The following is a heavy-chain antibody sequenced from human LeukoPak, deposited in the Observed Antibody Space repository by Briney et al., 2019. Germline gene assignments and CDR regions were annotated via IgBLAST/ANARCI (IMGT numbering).Heavy chain of an antibody. CDR2: IKSKSDGGTT. CDR3: TTGIVVVIYHPADY. D-gene: IGHD3-22*01. Sequence: PGGSLRLSCAASGFTISNAWMSWVRQAPGKGLEWVGRIKSKSDGGTTDYAAPGKGRFTISRDDSKNTLYLQMNSLKTEDTAVYYCTTGIVVVIYHPADYWGQGTLVTVSS. CDR1: GFTISNAW. J-gene: IGHJ4*02. V-gene: IGHV3-15*01.